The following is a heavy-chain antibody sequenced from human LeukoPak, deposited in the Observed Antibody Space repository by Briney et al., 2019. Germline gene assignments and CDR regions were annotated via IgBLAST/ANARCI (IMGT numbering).Heavy chain of an antibody. Sequence: GGSLRLSCEASGSTFSDYGMKWVRQAPGRGLEWVSYISSSTSSIYYADSVKGRFTISRDNAKNSLYLQMNSLRAEDTAVYYCARARLYYYMDVWGKGTTVTVSS. CDR3: ARARLYYYMDV. CDR2: ISSSTSSI. D-gene: IGHD5-12*01. CDR1: GSTFSDYG. J-gene: IGHJ6*03. V-gene: IGHV3-48*01.